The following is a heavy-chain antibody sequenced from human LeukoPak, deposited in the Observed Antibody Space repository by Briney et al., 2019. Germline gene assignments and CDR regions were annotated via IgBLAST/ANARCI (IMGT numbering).Heavy chain of an antibody. J-gene: IGHJ4*02. CDR3: ARGYCSGGTCYRTFFDY. D-gene: IGHD2-15*01. Sequence: SQTLSLTCTVNGGSISSYYWSWIRQPPGKGQDWTGYIYYSGSTNYNSSLKSRVTMSVDTSKNQFSLKLSSATAADTAVYYCARGYCSGGTCYRTFFDYWGQGTLVTVSS. V-gene: IGHV4-59*01. CDR2: IYYSGST. CDR1: GGSISSYY.